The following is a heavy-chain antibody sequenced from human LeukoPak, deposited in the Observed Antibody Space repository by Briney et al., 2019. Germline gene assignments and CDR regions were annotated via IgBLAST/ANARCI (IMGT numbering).Heavy chain of an antibody. Sequence: GGSLRLSCAASGFTFSSYSMNWVRQAPGKGLEWVSSISSSSSYIYYADSVKGRFTISRDNAKNSLYLQMNSLRGEDTALYYCAKDGLYYDGSAHVYYFDYWGQGTLVAVSS. CDR2: ISSSSSYI. J-gene: IGHJ4*02. CDR3: AKDGLYYDGSAHVYYFDY. CDR1: GFTFSSYS. D-gene: IGHD3-22*01. V-gene: IGHV3-21*04.